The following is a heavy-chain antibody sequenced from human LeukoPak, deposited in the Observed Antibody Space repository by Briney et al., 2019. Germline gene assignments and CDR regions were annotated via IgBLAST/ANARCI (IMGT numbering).Heavy chain of an antibody. D-gene: IGHD5-18*01. CDR3: CGLRIRRGELWSLPYFDY. CDR2: INHSGST. V-gene: IGHV4-34*01. Sequence: SETLSLTCAVYGGSFSGYYWHWIRQPPGKGLEWMGEINHSGSTNYNPSLKNRVTTSVGTSKNHTSYKQSSILTADTTVYYYCGLRIRRGELWSLPYFDYWGQGTLVTVS. J-gene: IGHJ4*02. CDR1: GGSFSGYY.